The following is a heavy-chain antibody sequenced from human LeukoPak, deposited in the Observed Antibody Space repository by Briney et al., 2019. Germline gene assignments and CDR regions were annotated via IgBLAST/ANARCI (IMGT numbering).Heavy chain of an antibody. V-gene: IGHV1-69*13. D-gene: IGHD3-16*02. J-gene: IGHJ4*02. CDR2: IIPIFDTA. CDR1: GGTFSSYA. Sequence: VKVSCKASGGTFSSYAISWVRQAPGQGLEWMGGIIPIFDTANCAQKFQGRVTITADESTSTAYMELSSLRSEDTAVYYCARTSYDYVWGSYRLFDYWGQGTLVTVSS. CDR3: ARTSYDYVWGSYRLFDY.